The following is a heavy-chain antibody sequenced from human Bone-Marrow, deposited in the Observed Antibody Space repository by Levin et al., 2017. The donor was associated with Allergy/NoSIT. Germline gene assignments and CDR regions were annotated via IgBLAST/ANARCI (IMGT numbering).Heavy chain of an antibody. J-gene: IGHJ3*02. V-gene: IGHV1-69*06. D-gene: IGHD1-7*01. CDR2: IIPFFGTA. Sequence: GGSLRLSCKASGGIPSSYSISWVRQAPGQGLEWMGGIIPFFGTATYAQNFQDKVTITADKSTSTAYLELSSLGSDDTAVYYCATRGAKWNYARLRAFDIWGQGTMVTVSS. CDR3: ATRGAKWNYARLRAFDI. CDR1: GGIPSSYS.